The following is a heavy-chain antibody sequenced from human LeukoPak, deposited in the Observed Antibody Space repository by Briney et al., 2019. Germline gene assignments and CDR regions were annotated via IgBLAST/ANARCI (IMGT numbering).Heavy chain of an antibody. J-gene: IGHJ3*02. CDR3: ARDRSILRAFDI. V-gene: IGHV1-18*01. Sequence: ASVKVSCKASGYTFTSYGISWVRQAPGQGLEWMGWISAYNGNTNYAQKLQGRVTITTDTSTSTAYMELRSLRSDDTAVYYCARDRSILRAFDIWGQGTMVTVSS. CDR2: ISAYNGNT. CDR1: GYTFTSYG.